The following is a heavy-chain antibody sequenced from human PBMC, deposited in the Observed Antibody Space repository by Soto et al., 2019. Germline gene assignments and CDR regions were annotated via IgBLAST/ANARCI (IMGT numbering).Heavy chain of an antibody. CDR1: GGSISSYY. V-gene: IGHV4-59*01. CDR3: ASTPSGSSYYYYYGMDV. Sequence: SETLSLTCTFSGGSISSYYWSWIRQPPGKGLEWIGYIYYSGSTNYNPSLKSRVTISVDTSKNQFSLKLSSVTAADTAVYYCASTPSGSSYYYYYGMDVWGQGTTVTVSS. CDR2: IYYSGST. D-gene: IGHD3-10*01. J-gene: IGHJ6*02.